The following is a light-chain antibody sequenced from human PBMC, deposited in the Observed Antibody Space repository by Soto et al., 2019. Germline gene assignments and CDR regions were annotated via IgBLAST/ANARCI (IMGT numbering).Light chain of an antibody. CDR1: QSVSSY. CDR2: DAS. V-gene: IGKV3-11*01. CDR3: QRYGG. Sequence: ELVLTQSPATLSLSPGERATLSCRASQSVSSYLAWYQQKPGQAPRLLIYDASDRATGIPARFSGSGSGTDFTLTISRLEPEDFAVYYCQRYGGFGQGTKV. J-gene: IGKJ1*01.